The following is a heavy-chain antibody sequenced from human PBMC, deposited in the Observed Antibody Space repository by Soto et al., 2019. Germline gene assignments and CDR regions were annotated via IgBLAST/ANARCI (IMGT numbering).Heavy chain of an antibody. CDR1: GFTFSSYG. CDR3: AKFSSSGYLTFDY. Sequence: PGGSLRLSCAASGFTFSSYGMHWVRQAPGKGLEWVAVILYDGSNKYYADSVKGRFTISRDNSKNTLYLQMNSLRAEYTAVYYCAKFSSSGYLTFDYWGQGTLVTVSS. J-gene: IGHJ4*02. CDR2: ILYDGSNK. V-gene: IGHV3-30*18. D-gene: IGHD3-22*01.